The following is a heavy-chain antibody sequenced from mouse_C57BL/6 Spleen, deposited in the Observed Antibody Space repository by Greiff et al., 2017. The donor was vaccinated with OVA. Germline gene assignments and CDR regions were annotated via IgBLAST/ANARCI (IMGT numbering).Heavy chain of an antibody. CDR2: IDPSDSET. J-gene: IGHJ2*01. V-gene: IGHV1-52*01. CDR1: GYTFTSYW. Sequence: QVQLQQPGAELVRPGSSVKLSCKASGYTFTSYWMHWVKQRPIQGLEWIGNIDPSDSETHYNQKFTDKATLTVDKSSSTAYMQLSSLTSEDSAVYYCARWDGYYVGYWGQGTTLTVSS. CDR3: ARWDGYYVGY. D-gene: IGHD2-3*01.